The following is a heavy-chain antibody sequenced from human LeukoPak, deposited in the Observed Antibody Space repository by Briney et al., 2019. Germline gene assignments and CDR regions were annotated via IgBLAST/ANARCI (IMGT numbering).Heavy chain of an antibody. CDR3: ARVDHCSSTACFIDY. D-gene: IGHD2-2*01. CDR1: GFTFSHYW. J-gene: IGHJ4*02. Sequence: GGSLRLSCAASGFTFSHYWMHWVRQAPGKGLVWVSRIESDGGRTDYADSLKGRFTISRDNAKNTLYLEMNSLRAEDTAVYYCARVDHCSSTACFIDYWGQGTLVTVSS. CDR2: IESDGGRT. V-gene: IGHV3-74*01.